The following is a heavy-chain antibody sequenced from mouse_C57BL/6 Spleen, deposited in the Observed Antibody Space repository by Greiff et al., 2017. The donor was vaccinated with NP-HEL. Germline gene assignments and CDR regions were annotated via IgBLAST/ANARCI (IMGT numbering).Heavy chain of an antibody. CDR3: ARRGGIKNYFDY. V-gene: IGHV5-12*01. D-gene: IGHD2-4*01. CDR1: GFTFSDYY. CDR2: ISNGGGST. Sequence: DVQLVESGGGLVQPGGSLKLSCAASGFTFSDYYMYWVRQTPEKRLEWVAYISNGGGSTYYPDTVKGRFTISRDNAKNTLYLQMSRLKSEDTAMYYCARRGGIKNYFDYWGQGTTLTVSS. J-gene: IGHJ2*01.